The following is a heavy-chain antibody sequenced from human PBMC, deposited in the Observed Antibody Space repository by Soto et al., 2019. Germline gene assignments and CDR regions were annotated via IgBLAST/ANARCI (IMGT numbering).Heavy chain of an antibody. CDR1: GFTFSSYA. CDR2: ISGSGGST. CDR3: ESEGLQLWSDL. J-gene: IGHJ5*02. V-gene: IGHV3-23*01. Sequence: EVQLLESGGGLVQPGGSLRLSCAASGFTFSSYAMSWVRQAPGKGLEWVSAISGSGGSTYYADSVKGRFTISRDNSKKPPNEQMNSLRDDDTAVYYCESEGLQLWSDLWGQGRLVTLSS. D-gene: IGHD5-18*01.